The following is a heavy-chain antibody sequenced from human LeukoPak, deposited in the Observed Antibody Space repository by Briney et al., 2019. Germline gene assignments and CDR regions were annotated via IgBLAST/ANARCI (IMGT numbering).Heavy chain of an antibody. CDR1: GSSISRSNW. J-gene: IGHJ4*02. V-gene: IGHV4-4*02. Sequence: SGTLSLTCAVSGSSISRSNWWSWVRQPPGKGLGWIGDILHSGDTNYNASLRSRLTISLDKSRNQFSLQLSSVTAADTAVYYCAGYNIPYTFEFWGPGTVVTVSS. CDR2: ILHSGDT. CDR3: AGYNIPYTFEF. D-gene: IGHD1-14*01.